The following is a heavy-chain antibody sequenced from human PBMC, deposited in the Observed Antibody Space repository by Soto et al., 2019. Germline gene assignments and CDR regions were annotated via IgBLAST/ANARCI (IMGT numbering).Heavy chain of an antibody. CDR3: AKGTGGYYYYGMDV. Sequence: GGSLRLSCAASGFTFSSYAMSWVRQAPGKGLEWVSAISGSGGSTYYADSVKGRFTISRGNSKNTLYLQMNSLRAEDTAVYYCAKGTGGYYYYGMDVWGQGTTVTVSS. V-gene: IGHV3-23*01. CDR1: GFTFSSYA. D-gene: IGHD3-10*01. J-gene: IGHJ6*02. CDR2: ISGSGGST.